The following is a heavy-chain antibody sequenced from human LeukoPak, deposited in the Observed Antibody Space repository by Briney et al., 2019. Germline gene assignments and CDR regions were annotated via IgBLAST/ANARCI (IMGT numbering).Heavy chain of an antibody. V-gene: IGHV4-39*01. CDR3: ARLSQKATMVRGVYYFDY. J-gene: IGHJ4*02. Sequence: PSETLSLTCTVSGGSISSGSYYWGWIRQPPGKGLEWIGSIYYSGSTYYNPSLKSRVTISVDTSKNQFSLKLSSVTAADTAVYYCARLSQKATMVRGVYYFDYWGQGTLVTVSS. CDR2: IYYSGST. CDR1: GGSISSGSYY. D-gene: IGHD3-10*01.